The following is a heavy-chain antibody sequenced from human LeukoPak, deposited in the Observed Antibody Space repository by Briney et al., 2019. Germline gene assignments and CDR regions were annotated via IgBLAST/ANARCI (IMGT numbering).Heavy chain of an antibody. CDR1: GGSVSNGRYY. D-gene: IGHD3-22*01. Sequence: SETLSLTRTVSGGSVSNGRYYWTWIRQPPGMGLEWIGYIYYLGSFNYNPSLESRVSISLDTSKNQFSLRLSSVTAADTAVYYYVRSTRDSSGYYYYFDYWGQGVLVPVSS. CDR3: VRSTRDSSGYYYYFDY. V-gene: IGHV4-61*01. J-gene: IGHJ4*02. CDR2: IYYLGSF.